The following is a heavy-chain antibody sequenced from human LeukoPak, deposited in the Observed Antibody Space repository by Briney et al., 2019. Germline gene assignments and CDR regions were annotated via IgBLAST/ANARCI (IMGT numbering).Heavy chain of an antibody. D-gene: IGHD3-9*01. CDR3: ARDILTGSDAFDI. J-gene: IGHJ3*02. V-gene: IGHV4-61*02. CDR2: IYTSGST. Sequence: SETLSLTRTVSGGSISGGSYYWSWIRQPAGKGLEWIGRIYTSGSTNYNPSLKSRVTIAVDTSKNQFSLKLSSVTAADTAVYYCARDILTGSDAFDIWGQGTMVTVSS. CDR1: GGSISGGSYY.